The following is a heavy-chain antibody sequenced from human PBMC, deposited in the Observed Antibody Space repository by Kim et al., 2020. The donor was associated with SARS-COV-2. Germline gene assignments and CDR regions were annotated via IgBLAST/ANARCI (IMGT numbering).Heavy chain of an antibody. CDR2: IIPILDMT. V-gene: IGHV1-69*04. Sequence: SVKVSCKASGGNLISYPINWVRQAPGQGLEWMGRIIPILDMTNYAQNFQGRVTMTADKSTSTAYMELSSLRSEDTAVYYCMRGRASTEGGNWFDPWGQGTLVTVSS. CDR1: GGNLISYP. CDR3: MRGRASTEGGNWFDP. J-gene: IGHJ5*02. D-gene: IGHD1-1*01.